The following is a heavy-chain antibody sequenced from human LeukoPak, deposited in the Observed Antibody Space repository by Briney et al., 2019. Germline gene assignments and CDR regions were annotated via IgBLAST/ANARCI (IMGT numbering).Heavy chain of an antibody. J-gene: IGHJ4*02. Sequence: GGSLRLSCAASGFTFSSYGMHWVRQAPGKGLEWVAVISYDGSNKYYADSVKGRFTISRDNSKNTLYLQMNSLRAEDTAVYYCAKDVASGDYGGNFDYWGQGTLVTVSS. CDR3: AKDVASGDYGGNFDY. CDR1: GFTFSSYG. CDR2: ISYDGSNK. D-gene: IGHD4-23*01. V-gene: IGHV3-30*18.